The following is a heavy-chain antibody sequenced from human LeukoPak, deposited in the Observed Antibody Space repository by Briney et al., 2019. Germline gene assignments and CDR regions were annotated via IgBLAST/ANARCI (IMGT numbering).Heavy chain of an antibody. CDR1: GFAFSTYW. CDR3: AVHNSGFCY. D-gene: IGHD3-22*01. J-gene: IGHJ4*02. CDR2: INIDGSGT. Sequence: GGSLRLSCAASGFAFSTYWMHWVRQAPGKGLVWVARINIDGSGTSYPDSVKGRFTISRDNAKNTLYLQMNSLRAEDTAVYYCAVHNSGFCYWGQGTQVTVSS. V-gene: IGHV3-74*01.